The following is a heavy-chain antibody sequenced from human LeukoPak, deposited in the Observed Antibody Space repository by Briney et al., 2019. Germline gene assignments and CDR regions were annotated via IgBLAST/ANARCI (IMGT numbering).Heavy chain of an antibody. V-gene: IGHV4-4*09. CDR1: GGSISSYY. CDR3: ARMGYEGFDYDFWSGHYDAFDI. D-gene: IGHD3-3*01. CDR2: IYTSGST. J-gene: IGHJ3*02. Sequence: SETLSLTCTVSGGSISSYYWSWIRQPPGKGLEWIGYIYTSGSTNYSPSLKSRVTISVDTSKNQFSLKLSSVTAADTAVYYCARMGYEGFDYDFWSGHYDAFDIWGQGTMVTVSS.